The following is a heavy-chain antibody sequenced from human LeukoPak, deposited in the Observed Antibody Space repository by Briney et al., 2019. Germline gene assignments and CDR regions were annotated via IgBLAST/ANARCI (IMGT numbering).Heavy chain of an antibody. D-gene: IGHD2-15*01. Sequence: ASVKVSCKASGYTFTSYSISWVRQAPGQGLEWMGWISAYNGNTIYAQKVKRRVTMTTDTSTSTAYMELRSLKSDDTAVYYCARASYCSGGSCYSDYWGQGTLVTVSS. J-gene: IGHJ4*02. CDR3: ARASYCSGGSCYSDY. CDR1: GYTFTSYS. CDR2: ISAYNGNT. V-gene: IGHV1-18*01.